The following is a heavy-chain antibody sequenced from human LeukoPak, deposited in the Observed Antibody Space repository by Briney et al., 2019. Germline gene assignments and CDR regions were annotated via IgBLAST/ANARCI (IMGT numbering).Heavy chain of an antibody. Sequence: GSVKVSCKASGYTFTSYGISWVRQAPGQGVEWVGWINPNSGDTNSSQKLQDRVTLTRDTSISTAYMELSSLTSDDTAVYYCASAYGSGTSYHPDYWGQGTLVTVSS. CDR2: INPNSGDT. J-gene: IGHJ4*02. D-gene: IGHD3-10*01. V-gene: IGHV1-18*01. CDR3: ASAYGSGTSYHPDY. CDR1: GYTFTSYG.